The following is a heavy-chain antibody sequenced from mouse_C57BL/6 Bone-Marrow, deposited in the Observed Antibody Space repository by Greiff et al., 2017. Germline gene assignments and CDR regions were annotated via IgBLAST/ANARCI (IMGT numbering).Heavy chain of an antibody. J-gene: IGHJ2*01. D-gene: IGHD2-4*01. V-gene: IGHV1-76*01. CDR2: IYPGSGNT. CDR3: ARKDDYDLYYFDY. Sequence: VQLQQSGAELVRPGASVKLSCKASGYTFTDYYINWVKQRPGQGLEWIARIYPGSGNTYYNEKFKGKATLTAEKSSSTAYMQLSSLTSEDSAVYVCARKDDYDLYYFDYWGQGTTLTVSS. CDR1: GYTFTDYY.